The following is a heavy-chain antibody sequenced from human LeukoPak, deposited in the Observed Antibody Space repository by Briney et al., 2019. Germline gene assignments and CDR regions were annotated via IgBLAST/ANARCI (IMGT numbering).Heavy chain of an antibody. CDR2: ISSSSSYI. CDR3: ARDHGLSIAALDYYYGMDV. D-gene: IGHD6-6*01. CDR1: GFTFSSYS. V-gene: IGHV3-21*01. J-gene: IGHJ6*02. Sequence: GGSLRLSCAASGFTFSSYSMNWVRQAPGKGLEWVSSISSSSSYIYYADSVKGRFTISRDNAKNSLYLQMNSLRAKDTAVYYCARDHGLSIAALDYYYGMDVWGQGTTVTVSS.